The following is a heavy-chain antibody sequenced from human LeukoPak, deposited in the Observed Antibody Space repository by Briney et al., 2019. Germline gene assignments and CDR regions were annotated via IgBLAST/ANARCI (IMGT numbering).Heavy chain of an antibody. J-gene: IGHJ6*03. CDR3: ARDRRLWQYQLPQGYMDV. V-gene: IGHV1-46*01. Sequence: ASVKVSCKASGYTFTSYYMHWVRQAPGQGLEWMGIINPSGGSTSYAQKFQGRVTMTRDTSTSTVYMELSSLRSEDTAVYYCARDRRLWQYQLPQGYMDVWGKGTTVTVSS. CDR1: GYTFTSYY. D-gene: IGHD2-2*01. CDR2: INPSGGST.